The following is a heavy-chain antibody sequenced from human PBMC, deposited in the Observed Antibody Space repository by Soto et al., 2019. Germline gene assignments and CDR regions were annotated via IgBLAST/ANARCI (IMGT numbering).Heavy chain of an antibody. J-gene: IGHJ6*02. CDR3: ARCGSSWDGGMDV. Sequence: QVQLQESGPGLVKPSQTLSLTCTVSGGSISSGGYYWSWIRQHPGKGLEWIGYIYYRGSTYYNPSLQSRVTIPVDTSKNQFSLKLSSVTAADTAVYYGARCGSSWDGGMDVWGQGTTVTVSS. D-gene: IGHD6-13*01. V-gene: IGHV4-31*03. CDR2: IYYRGST. CDR1: GGSISSGGYY.